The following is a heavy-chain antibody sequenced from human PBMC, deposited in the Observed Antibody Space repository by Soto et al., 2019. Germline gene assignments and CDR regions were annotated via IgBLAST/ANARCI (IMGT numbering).Heavy chain of an antibody. Sequence: SVKVSCKASGGTFSSYAISWVRQAPGQGLEWMGGIIPIFGTANYAQKFQGRVTITADKSTSTAYMELSSLRSEDTAVYYCARYGSGSYYNGPYYYYGMDVWGQGTTVTVSS. CDR3: ARYGSGSYYNGPYYYYGMDV. CDR2: IIPIFGTA. V-gene: IGHV1-69*06. J-gene: IGHJ6*02. D-gene: IGHD3-10*01. CDR1: GGTFSSYA.